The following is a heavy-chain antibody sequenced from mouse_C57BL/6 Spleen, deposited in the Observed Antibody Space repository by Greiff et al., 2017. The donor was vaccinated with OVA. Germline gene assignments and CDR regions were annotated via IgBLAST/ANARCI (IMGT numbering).Heavy chain of an antibody. Sequence: EVQVVESGEGLVKPGGSLKLSCAASGFTFSSYAMSWVRQTPEKRLEWVAYISSGGDYIYYADTVKGRFTISRDNARNTLYLQMSSLKSEDTAMYYCAAQGTGYAMDYWGQGTSVTVSS. V-gene: IGHV5S21*01. CDR3: AAQGTGYAMDY. J-gene: IGHJ4*01. D-gene: IGHD3-2*02. CDR2: ISSGGDYI. CDR1: GFTFSSYA.